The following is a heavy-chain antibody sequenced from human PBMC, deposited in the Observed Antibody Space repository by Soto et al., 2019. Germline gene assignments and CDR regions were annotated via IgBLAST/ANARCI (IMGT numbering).Heavy chain of an antibody. CDR1: GFTFSIYS. J-gene: IGHJ4*02. CDR2: INSDSRTT. D-gene: IGHD4-17*01. CDR3: ARDRDYGFDY. V-gene: IGHV3-48*01. Sequence: GGSLRLSCAASGFTFSIYSMNWVRQAPGKGLEWVSYINSDSRTTTYADSVKGRFTISRDNGRNSLYLQMNSLTAEDTAVYYCARDRDYGFDYWGQGT.